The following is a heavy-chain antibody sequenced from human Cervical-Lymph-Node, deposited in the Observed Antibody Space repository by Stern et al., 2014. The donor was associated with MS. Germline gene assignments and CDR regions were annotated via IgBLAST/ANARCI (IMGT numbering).Heavy chain of an antibody. V-gene: IGHV2-70*01. J-gene: IGHJ4*02. CDR3: ARCRWDSHRCYYFDY. CDR2: VDECEDK. CDR1: GFSLTTSAMC. D-gene: IGHD5-24*01. Sequence: QITLMESGPALVKPTQTLTLTCTFSGFSLTTSAMCVSWIRQPPGKALEWPATVDECEDKYSNTSLKTRLAFARDTSKNQVLLALSSRVPVDTATYNCARCRWDSHRCYYFDYWGQGTLVTVS.